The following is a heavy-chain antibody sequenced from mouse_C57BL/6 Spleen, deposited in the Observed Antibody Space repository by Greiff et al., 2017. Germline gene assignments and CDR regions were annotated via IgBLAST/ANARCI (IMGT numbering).Heavy chain of an antibody. CDR2: IDPSDSYT. CDR3: ARSAYYSNYDY. J-gene: IGHJ2*01. CDR1: GYTFTSYW. D-gene: IGHD2-5*01. V-gene: IGHV1-50*01. Sequence: QVQLQQPGAELVKPGASVKLSCKASGYTFTSYWMQWVKQRPGPGLEWIGEIDPSDSYTNYNQKFKGKATLTVDTSSSTAYMQLSSLTSEDSAVYYCARSAYYSNYDYWGQGTTLTVSS.